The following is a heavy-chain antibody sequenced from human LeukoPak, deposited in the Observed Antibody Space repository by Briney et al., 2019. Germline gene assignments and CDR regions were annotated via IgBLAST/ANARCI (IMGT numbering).Heavy chain of an antibody. D-gene: IGHD5-18*01. V-gene: IGHV3-13*05. CDR3: ARGYGYSHDY. J-gene: IGHJ4*02. Sequence: GGSLRLSCAASGFTFSSYDMHRVRQPTGKGLEWVSAIGTAGDPYYPGSVKGRFTISRENAKNSLYLQMNSLRDGDTAVYYCARGYGYSHDYWGQGTLVTVSS. CDR2: IGTAGDP. CDR1: GFTFSSYD.